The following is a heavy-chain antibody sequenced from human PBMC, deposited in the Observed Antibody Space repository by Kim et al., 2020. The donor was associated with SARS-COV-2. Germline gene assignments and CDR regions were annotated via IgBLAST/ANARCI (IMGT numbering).Heavy chain of an antibody. CDR2: ISYDGSNN. CDR3: ARDRAASGSTRGPFDY. CDR1: GFTFSSYG. Sequence: GGSLRLSCAASGFTFSSYGMHWVRQAPGKGLEWVAVISYDGSNNYYADSVKGRFTISRDNSINTLYLQMNSLRAEDTAVYSCARDRAASGSTRGPFDYWGQGALGIVSS. J-gene: IGHJ4*02. V-gene: IGHV3-33*05. D-gene: IGHD1-26*01.